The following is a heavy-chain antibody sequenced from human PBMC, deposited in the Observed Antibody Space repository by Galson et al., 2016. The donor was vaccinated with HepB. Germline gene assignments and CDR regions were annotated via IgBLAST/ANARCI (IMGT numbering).Heavy chain of an antibody. V-gene: IGHV4-34*01. CDR2: INHGGST. J-gene: IGHJ6*02. CDR3: ARYKRYYHGSGRVNYYYIMDV. D-gene: IGHD3-10*01. Sequence: ETLSLTCAVYGGSFSDHYWNWIRQPPGKGLEWSGEINHGGSTNYNPSLKSRVTMTVDTSKNEFSLKLNSVTAADTAVYYCARYKRYYHGSGRVNYYYIMDVWGQGTTVIVSS. CDR1: GGSFSDHY.